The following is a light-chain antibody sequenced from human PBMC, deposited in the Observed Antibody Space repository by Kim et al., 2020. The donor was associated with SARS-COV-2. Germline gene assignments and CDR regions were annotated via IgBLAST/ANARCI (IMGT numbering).Light chain of an antibody. V-gene: IGLV2-8*01. Sequence: VAITGMGTNSDIGVYKYVSWYHQHPGKAPRLIMFEGNKRPSGVPARFSGSKSGNTAALTVSGLQAEDEADYYCSSFAGRNTFGVFGGGTQLTVL. CDR3: SSFAGRNTFGV. CDR1: NSDIGVYKY. J-gene: IGLJ3*02. CDR2: EGN.